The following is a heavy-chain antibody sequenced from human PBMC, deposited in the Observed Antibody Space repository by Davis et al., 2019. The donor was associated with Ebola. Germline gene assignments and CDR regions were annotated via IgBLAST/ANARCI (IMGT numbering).Heavy chain of an antibody. CDR1: GFTSSAYH. V-gene: IGHV3-23*01. CDR3: AKEPSSGYAFDI. Sequence: PGGSLRPSCAASGFTSSAYHMNWVRQAPGKGLEWVANIRDSEVTYYADSVKGRFTLSRDTSKRTLYLQKDSLRAEDTALYYCAKEPSSGYAFDIWGQGTRVTVSS. J-gene: IGHJ3*02. CDR2: IRDSEVT. D-gene: IGHD3-22*01.